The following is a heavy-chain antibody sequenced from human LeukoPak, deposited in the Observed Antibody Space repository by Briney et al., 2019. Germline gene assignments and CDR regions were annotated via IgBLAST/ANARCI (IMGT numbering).Heavy chain of an antibody. J-gene: IGHJ4*02. CDR3: ARGYYDSSGSIRGDY. Sequence: GASVKVSCKASGGTFSSYAISWVRQAPGQGLEWMGWISAYNGNTNYAQKLQGRVTMTTDTSTSTAYMELRSLRSDDTAVYYCARGYYDSSGSIRGDYWGQGTLVTVSS. V-gene: IGHV1-18*01. D-gene: IGHD3-22*01. CDR1: GGTFSSYA. CDR2: ISAYNGNT.